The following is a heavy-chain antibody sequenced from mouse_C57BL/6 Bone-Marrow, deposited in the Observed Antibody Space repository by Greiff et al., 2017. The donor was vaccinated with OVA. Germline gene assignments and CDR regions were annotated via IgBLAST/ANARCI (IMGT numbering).Heavy chain of an antibody. CDR1: GYSITSGYY. V-gene: IGHV3-6*01. J-gene: IGHJ2*01. CDR3: ARRRGSSYEDYFDY. CDR2: ISYDGSN. D-gene: IGHD1-1*01. Sequence: DVQLVESGPGLVKPSQSLSLTCSVTGYSITSGYYWNWIRQFPGNKLEWMGYISYDGSNNYNPSLKNRISITRDTSKNQFFLKLNSVTTEDTATYYCARRRGSSYEDYFDYWGQGTTLTVSS.